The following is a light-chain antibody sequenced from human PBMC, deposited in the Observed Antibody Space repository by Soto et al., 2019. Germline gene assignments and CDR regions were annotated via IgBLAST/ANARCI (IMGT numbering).Light chain of an antibody. J-gene: IGKJ1*01. CDR3: QQYGSALQT. CDR1: QSVRSNF. CDR2: GAS. Sequence: EIVLTQSPGTLSLSPGERVTLSCRASQSVRSNFLAWYQQRPGQAPRLLIYGASSRATGIPDRFSGSGSGTDFTLIIIRLEPEDCAVYYCQQYGSALQTFGQGTKVDIK. V-gene: IGKV3-20*01.